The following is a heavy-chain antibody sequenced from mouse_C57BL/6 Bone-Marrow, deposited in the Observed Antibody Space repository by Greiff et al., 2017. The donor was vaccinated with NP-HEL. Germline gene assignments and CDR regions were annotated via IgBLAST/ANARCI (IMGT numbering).Heavy chain of an antibody. Sequence: VMLVESGPGLVQPSQSLSITCTVSGFSLTSYGVHWVRQSPGKGLEWLGVIWRGGSTDYNAAFMSRLSITKDNSKSQVFFKMNSLQADDTAIYYCAIYDYDVEYFDYWGQGTTLTVSS. J-gene: IGHJ2*01. V-gene: IGHV2-5*01. CDR2: IWRGGST. CDR1: GFSLTSYG. D-gene: IGHD2-4*01. CDR3: AIYDYDVEYFDY.